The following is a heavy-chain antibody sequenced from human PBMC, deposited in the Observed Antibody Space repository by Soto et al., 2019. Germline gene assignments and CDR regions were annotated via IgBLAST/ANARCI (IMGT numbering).Heavy chain of an antibody. CDR3: ARSLGYCTNSVCYAFPGDYYYYGMDV. V-gene: IGHV5-51*01. D-gene: IGHD2-8*01. J-gene: IGHJ6*02. Sequence: GESLKISCKGSGYSFTSYWIGWVRQMPGKGLEWMGIIYPGDSDTRYSPSFQGQVTISADKSISTAYLQWSSLKASDTAMYYCARSLGYCTNSVCYAFPGDYYYYGMDVWGQGTTVTVSS. CDR2: IYPGDSDT. CDR1: GYSFTSYW.